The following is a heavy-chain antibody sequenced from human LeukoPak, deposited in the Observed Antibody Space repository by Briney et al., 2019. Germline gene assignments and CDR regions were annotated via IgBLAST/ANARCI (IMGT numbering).Heavy chain of an antibody. J-gene: IGHJ4*02. V-gene: IGHV3-48*01. CDR2: ISISSTTI. CDR3: ARDTHYSFDY. CDR1: GFTFSSYS. D-gene: IGHD2-21*01. Sequence: GGSLRLSCAASGFTFSSYSMNWVRQAPGKGLEWVSYISISSTTISYADSVRGRFTISSDNAKNSLYLQMNSLRAEDTAVYYCARDTHYSFDYWGQGTLVIVSS.